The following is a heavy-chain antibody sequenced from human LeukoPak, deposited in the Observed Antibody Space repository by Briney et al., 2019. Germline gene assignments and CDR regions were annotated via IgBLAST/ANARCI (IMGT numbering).Heavy chain of an antibody. D-gene: IGHD6-19*01. CDR2: INQDGSEK. CDR1: GFTFSSNW. CDR3: ARAVAGTRVAFNI. J-gene: IGHJ3*02. Sequence: PGGSLRLSCAASGFTFSSNWMSWVRQAPGKGLEWVANINQDGSEKYYVDSVKGRLTISRDNAENSLYLQMNSLRAEDTAVYYCARAVAGTRVAFNIWGQGTMVTVSS. V-gene: IGHV3-7*05.